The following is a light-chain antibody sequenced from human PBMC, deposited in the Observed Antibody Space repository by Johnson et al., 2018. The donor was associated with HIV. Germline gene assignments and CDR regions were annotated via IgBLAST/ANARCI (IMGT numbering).Light chain of an antibody. CDR2: DNN. J-gene: IGLJ1*01. CDR3: GTWDSGLSAHYV. Sequence: QSVLTQPPSVSAAPGQKVTISCSGSSSNIGRNYVSWYQQLPGTAPKLLIFDNNKRPSGIPDRFSGSKSGTSATLGITGLPTGDEADYYCGTWDSGLSAHYVFGTGTKVTVL. CDR1: SSNIGRNY. V-gene: IGLV1-51*01.